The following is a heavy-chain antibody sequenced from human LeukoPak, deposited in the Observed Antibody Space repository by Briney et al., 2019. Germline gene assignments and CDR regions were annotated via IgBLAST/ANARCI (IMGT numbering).Heavy chain of an antibody. D-gene: IGHD6-6*01. CDR3: ARLVRLAAPYTDF. CDR2: IYPGDSDT. V-gene: IGHV5-51*01. CDR1: GYSFTTYW. J-gene: IGHJ4*02. Sequence: GESLKISCKGSGYSFTTYWIGWVRQMPGKGLEWVGIIYPGDSDTSYSPSFQGQVTISADKSITTAYLQWSSLKASDTAMYYCARLVRLAAPYTDFWGQGTLVTVSS.